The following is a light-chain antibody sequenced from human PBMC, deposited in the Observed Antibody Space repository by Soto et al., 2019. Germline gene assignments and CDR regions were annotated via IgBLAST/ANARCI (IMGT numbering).Light chain of an antibody. J-gene: IGLJ2*01. CDR3: CSYAGSSTYVV. CDR1: SSDVGTYNI. CDR2: EGS. V-gene: IGLV2-23*01. Sequence: QSALTQPASVSGSPGQSITISCTGTSSDVGTYNIVSWYQQHPGKAPKLMISEGSKRASGVSNRFSGSKSCNTASLTISGLQAEDEAEYYCCSYAGSSTYVVFGGGTQRTVL.